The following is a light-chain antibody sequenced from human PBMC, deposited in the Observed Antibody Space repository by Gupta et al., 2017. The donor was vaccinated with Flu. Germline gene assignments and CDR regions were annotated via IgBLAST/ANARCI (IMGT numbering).Light chain of an antibody. Sequence: QSALTQPASVSGSPGQSITISCTGTSSDVGGYNYVAWYQQHPGKAPKLIIYEVRNRPSGVSNRFSGSKACTTDSRTLSVLKAEYEAEDDCSLYTSSSTSEVFGTGTKVTVL. J-gene: IGLJ1*01. CDR3: SLYTSSSTSEV. V-gene: IGLV2-14*01. CDR2: EVR. CDR1: SSDVGGYNY.